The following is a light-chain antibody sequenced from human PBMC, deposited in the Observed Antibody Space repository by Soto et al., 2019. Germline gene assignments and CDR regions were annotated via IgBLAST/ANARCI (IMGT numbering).Light chain of an antibody. Sequence: DIQMTQPPSSVSASVVDRLTITCRASRDISNSLAWYQQTPGKAPKLLLRGASSLHRGVPSRFSGGGAGTEFTLTISSLQPEDFATYYCQQTSAFPRTFGQGTKV. CDR2: GAS. V-gene: IGKV1-12*01. J-gene: IGKJ1*01. CDR1: RDISNS. CDR3: QQTSAFPRT.